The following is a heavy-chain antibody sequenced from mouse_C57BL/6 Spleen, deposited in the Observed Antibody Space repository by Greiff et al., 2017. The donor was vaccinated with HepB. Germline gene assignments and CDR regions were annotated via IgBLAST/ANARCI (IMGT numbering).Heavy chain of an antibody. Sequence: QVQLQQPGAELVRPGPSVKLSCKASGYTFTSYWMHWVKQRPGQGLEWIGVIDPSDSYTNYNQKFKGKATLTVDTSSSTAYMQLSSLTSEDSAVYYCARWGGTRYFDVWGTGTTVTVSS. V-gene: IGHV1-59*01. J-gene: IGHJ1*03. CDR1: GYTFTSYW. CDR3: ARWGGTRYFDV. D-gene: IGHD4-1*01. CDR2: IDPSDSYT.